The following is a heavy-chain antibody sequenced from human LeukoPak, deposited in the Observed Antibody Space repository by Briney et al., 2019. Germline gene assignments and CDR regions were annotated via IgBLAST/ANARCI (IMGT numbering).Heavy chain of an antibody. CDR2: IYYSGST. J-gene: IGHJ5*02. V-gene: IGHV4-59*01. D-gene: IGHD3-10*01. Sequence: SETLSLTCTGSGGSISSYYWSWIRQPPGKGLEWIGYIYYSGSTNYNPSLKSRVTRSVDTSKNQLSVKLSSVTAADTAVYYCARAFMSPGGFDPWGQGTLVTVSS. CDR3: ARAFMSPGGFDP. CDR1: GGSISSYY.